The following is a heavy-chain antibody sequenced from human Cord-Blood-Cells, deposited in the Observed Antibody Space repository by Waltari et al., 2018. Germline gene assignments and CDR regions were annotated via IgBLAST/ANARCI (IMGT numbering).Heavy chain of an antibody. D-gene: IGHD1-1*01. V-gene: IGHV3-66*01. CDR1: GFTVSSNY. Sequence: EVQLVESGGGLVQPGGSLRLSCAASGFTVSSNYMSWVRQAPGKWLEWVSVIYSGSNTDYADALKGRFTISRNNSKSTLYVQMISLRAEDTAVYYGARINWSLWDYGGQGTLFTVSS. CDR2: IYSGSNT. J-gene: IGHJ4*02. CDR3: ARINWSLWDY.